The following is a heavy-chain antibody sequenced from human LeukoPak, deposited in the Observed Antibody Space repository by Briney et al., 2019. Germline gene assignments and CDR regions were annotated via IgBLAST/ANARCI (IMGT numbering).Heavy chain of an antibody. CDR2: MNPNSGNT. Sequence: ASVKVSCKASGYTFTSYDINWVRQSTGQGLEWMGWMNPNSGNTGYAQKFQGRVTMTRNTYISTAYMELSSLRSEDTAVYHCARVTYYYDSSGYRNFDYWGQGTLVTVSS. D-gene: IGHD3-22*01. V-gene: IGHV1-8*01. J-gene: IGHJ4*02. CDR1: GYTFTSYD. CDR3: ARVTYYYDSSGYRNFDY.